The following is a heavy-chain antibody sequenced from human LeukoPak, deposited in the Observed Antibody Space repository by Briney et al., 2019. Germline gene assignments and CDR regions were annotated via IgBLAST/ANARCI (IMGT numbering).Heavy chain of an antibody. Sequence: GGSLRLSCAASGFLVSSNYMSWVRQAPGKGLEWVSLIYSDGTGYYADSVKGRFTISRDNSKNTLYLQMNSLRAEDTAVYYCARRGGNTLSYGFDVWGQGTTVTVSS. CDR3: ARRGGNTLSYGFDV. D-gene: IGHD4-23*01. J-gene: IGHJ6*02. CDR2: IYSDGTG. CDR1: GFLVSSNY. V-gene: IGHV3-66*04.